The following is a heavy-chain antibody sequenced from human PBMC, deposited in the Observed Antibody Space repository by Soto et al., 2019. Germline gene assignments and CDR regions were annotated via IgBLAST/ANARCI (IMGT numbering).Heavy chain of an antibody. CDR3: ARYCSSSSCHVVDAVDI. V-gene: IGHV4-59*11. CDR2: IYYTGST. D-gene: IGHD2-2*01. J-gene: IGHJ3*02. CDR1: GGSINNHY. Sequence: SETLSLTCTVSGGSINNHYWSWIRQPPEKGLEWIGYIYYTGSTNYNPSLKSRVTMSVDTSKNQFSLKLSSVTAADTAVYYCARYCSSSSCHVVDAVDIWGQGTMVNVSS.